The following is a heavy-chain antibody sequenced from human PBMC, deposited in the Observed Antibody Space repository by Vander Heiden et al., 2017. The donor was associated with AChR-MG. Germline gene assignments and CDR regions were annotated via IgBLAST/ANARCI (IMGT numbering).Heavy chain of an antibody. J-gene: IGHJ3*02. V-gene: IGHV4-34*01. CDR3: ARGSRRGAFDI. CDR1: GGSFSGYY. Sequence: QVQLQQWGAGLLKPSETLSLTCAVYGGSFSGYYWSWIRQPPGKGLEWIGEINHSGSTNYNPSLKSRVTISVDTSKNQFSLKLSSVTAADTAVYYCARGSRRGAFDIWGQGTMVTVSS. CDR2: INHSGST.